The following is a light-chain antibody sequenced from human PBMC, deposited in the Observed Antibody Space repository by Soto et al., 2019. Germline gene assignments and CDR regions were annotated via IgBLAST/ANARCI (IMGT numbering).Light chain of an antibody. CDR1: QNVNSW. Sequence: DIQMTQSPSTLSASVGDRVTITCRASQNVNSWLAWYQQRPGKAPKLLIYEASKLETGVPSRFGGSGSGTEFTLTISSLQPDDFAATYYCQQYNRYSWTFGRGTKVDNK. J-gene: IGKJ1*01. V-gene: IGKV1-5*03. CDR3: QQYNRYSWT. CDR2: EAS.